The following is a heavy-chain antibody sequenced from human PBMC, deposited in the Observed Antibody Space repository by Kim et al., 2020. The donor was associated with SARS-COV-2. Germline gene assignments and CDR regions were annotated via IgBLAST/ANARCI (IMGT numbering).Heavy chain of an antibody. D-gene: IGHD3-10*01. Sequence: GGSLRLSCAASGFTFSTYAMTWVRQAPGKGLEWVSVIGGGGGGTNYADSVKGRFTISRDNSKNTLYLQMNSLRVDDTAVYYCAKGWGGDYWGQGTLVTVSS. CDR2: IGGGGGGT. CDR1: GFTFSTYA. J-gene: IGHJ4*02. CDR3: AKGWGGDY. V-gene: IGHV3-23*01.